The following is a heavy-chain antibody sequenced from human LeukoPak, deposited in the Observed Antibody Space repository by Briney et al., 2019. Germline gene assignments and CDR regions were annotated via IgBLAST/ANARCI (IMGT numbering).Heavy chain of an antibody. Sequence: ASVKVSCKASGGTLSSYAISWVRQAPGQGLEWMGGIVPKFGTPNYAQKFQGRLTITTDESTSTAYMELGSLTSEDTAVYYCARSTTTTMGLYYYYMDVWGKGTTVTVSS. CDR2: IVPKFGTP. CDR3: ARSTTTTMGLYYYYMDV. CDR1: GGTLSSYA. D-gene: IGHD5-24*01. J-gene: IGHJ6*03. V-gene: IGHV1-69*05.